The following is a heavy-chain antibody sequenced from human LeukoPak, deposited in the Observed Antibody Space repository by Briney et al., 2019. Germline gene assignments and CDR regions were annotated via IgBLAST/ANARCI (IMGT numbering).Heavy chain of an antibody. CDR1: GYTFTSYA. D-gene: IGHD6-13*01. CDR2: INAGNGNT. CDR3: ARVIAAAGKSASYYFDY. Sequence: GASVKVSCKASGYTFTSYAMHWVRQAPGQRLEWMGWINAGNGNTKYSQKFQGRVTITRDTSASTAYMELSSLRSEDTAVYYCARVIAAAGKSASYYFDYWGQGTLVTVSS. V-gene: IGHV1-3*01. J-gene: IGHJ4*02.